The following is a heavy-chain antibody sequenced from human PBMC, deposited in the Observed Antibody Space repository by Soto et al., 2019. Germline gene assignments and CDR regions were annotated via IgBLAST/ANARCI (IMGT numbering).Heavy chain of an antibody. D-gene: IGHD3-9*01. CDR2: IRHRGRT. Sequence: QVQLQQWGAGLLKPSGTLSRTCAVYGGSLSPYYWSWIRQSPEMGLEWIGEIRHRGRTNYNPSLRSRVTISVDTSKNQCSLELTSVTAADTALYYCARNFDRVPLRAFDVWGQGAMVIVSS. CDR3: ARNFDRVPLRAFDV. CDR1: GGSLSPYY. J-gene: IGHJ3*01. V-gene: IGHV4-34*02.